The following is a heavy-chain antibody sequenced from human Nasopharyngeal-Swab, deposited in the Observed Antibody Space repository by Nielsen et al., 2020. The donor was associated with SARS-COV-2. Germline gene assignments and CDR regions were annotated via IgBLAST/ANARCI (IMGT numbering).Heavy chain of an antibody. D-gene: IGHD6-13*01. CDR2: IIPIFGTA. Sequence: SVKVSCKASGGTFSSYAISWVRQALGQGLEWMGGIIPIFGTANYAQKFQGRVTITADESTSTAYMELSSLRSEDTAVYYCARVQQLVRDAFDIWGQGTMVTVSS. CDR3: ARVQQLVRDAFDI. CDR1: GGTFSSYA. J-gene: IGHJ3*02. V-gene: IGHV1-69*13.